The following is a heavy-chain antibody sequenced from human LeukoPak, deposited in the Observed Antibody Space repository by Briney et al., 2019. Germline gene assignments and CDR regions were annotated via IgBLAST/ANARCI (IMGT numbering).Heavy chain of an antibody. CDR2: ISGSGGST. CDR1: GFTFSSYA. D-gene: IGHD6-13*01. Sequence: GGSLRLSCAASGFTFSSYAMSWVRQAPGKGLEWVSAISGSGGSTYYADSVKGRFTISRDNSKNTLHLQMNSLRAEDTAVYYCAARTYSSSWYYFDYWGQGTLVTVSS. CDR3: AARTYSSSWYYFDY. J-gene: IGHJ4*02. V-gene: IGHV3-23*01.